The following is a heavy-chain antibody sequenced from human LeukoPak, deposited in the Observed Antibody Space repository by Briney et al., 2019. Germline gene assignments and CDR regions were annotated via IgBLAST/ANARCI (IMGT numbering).Heavy chain of an antibody. V-gene: IGHV3-33*06. Sequence: GGSLRLSCAASGFTFSSYGMHWVRQAPGKGLEWVAVIWYDGTNTYYADSVKGRFTISRDNSKNTMYLQMNSLRAEDTAVYYCAKDQDIVATIGAFDYWGQGTLVTVSS. J-gene: IGHJ4*02. CDR2: IWYDGTNT. CDR1: GFTFSSYG. CDR3: AKDQDIVATIGAFDY. D-gene: IGHD5-12*01.